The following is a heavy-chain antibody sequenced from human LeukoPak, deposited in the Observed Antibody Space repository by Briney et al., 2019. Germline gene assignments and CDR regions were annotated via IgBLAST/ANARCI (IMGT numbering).Heavy chain of an antibody. V-gene: IGHV1-18*01. D-gene: IGHD3-22*01. CDR2: ISAYNGNT. CDR3: AIQTYYYDSSGYPFDY. Sequence: ASVKVSCKASGYTFTSYGISWVRQAPGQGLEWMGWISAYNGNTNYAQKLQGRVTMTTDTSTSTAYMELSSLRSEDTAVYYCAIQTYYYDSSGYPFDYWGQGTLVTVSS. CDR1: GYTFTSYG. J-gene: IGHJ4*02.